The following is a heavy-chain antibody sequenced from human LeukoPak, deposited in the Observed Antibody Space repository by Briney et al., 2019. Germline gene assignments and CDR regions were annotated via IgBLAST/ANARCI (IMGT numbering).Heavy chain of an antibody. CDR2: ISAYNGNT. CDR3: ARVPSGPSYYYGSGRSAFDI. D-gene: IGHD3-10*01. J-gene: IGHJ3*02. CDR1: GYTFTSYG. Sequence: ASVKVSCKASGYTFTSYGISWVRQAPGQGLEWMGWISAYNGNTNYAQKLQGRVTMTTDTSTSTAYMELRSLRSDDTAVYYCARVPSGPSYYYGSGRSAFDIWGQGTMVTVSS. V-gene: IGHV1-18*01.